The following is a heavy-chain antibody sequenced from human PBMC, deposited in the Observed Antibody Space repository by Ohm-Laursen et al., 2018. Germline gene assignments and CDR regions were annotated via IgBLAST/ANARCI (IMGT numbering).Heavy chain of an antibody. CDR2: ARNKANSYTT. CDR1: GFTFSDHY. D-gene: IGHD1-26*01. CDR3: ARGPSGSYYAYYYGMDV. Sequence: SLRLSCSASGFTFSDHYMDWVRQAPGKGLEWVGRARNKANSYTTEYAASVKGRFTVSRDDSKNSLYLLMSNLKSEDTAVYYCARGPSGSYYAYYYGMDVWGQGTTVTVSS. J-gene: IGHJ6*02. V-gene: IGHV3-72*01.